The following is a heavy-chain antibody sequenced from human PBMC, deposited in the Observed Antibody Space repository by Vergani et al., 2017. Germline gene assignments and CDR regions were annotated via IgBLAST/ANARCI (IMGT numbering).Heavy chain of an antibody. Sequence: QVQLQESGPGLVKPSQTLSLTCTVPGGSISSGGYYWSWIRQHPGKGLEWIGYIYYSGSTYYNPSLKSRVTISVDTSKNQFSLKLSSVTAADTAVYYCARGERAAAGTGNWFDPWGQGTLVTVSS. CDR3: ARGERAAAGTGNWFDP. CDR1: GGSISSGGYY. V-gene: IGHV4-31*03. CDR2: IYYSGST. D-gene: IGHD6-13*01. J-gene: IGHJ5*02.